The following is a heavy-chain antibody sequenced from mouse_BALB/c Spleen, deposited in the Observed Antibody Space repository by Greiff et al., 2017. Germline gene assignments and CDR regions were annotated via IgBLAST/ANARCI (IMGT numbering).Heavy chain of an antibody. D-gene: IGHD1-2*01. CDR3: ARPYGLPAWFAY. CDR1: GYTFTSYT. J-gene: IGHJ3*01. CDR2: INPSSGYT. Sequence: VQLQQSAAELARPGASVKMSCKASGYTFTSYTMHWVKQRPGQGLEWIGYINPSSGYTEYNQKFKDKTTLTADKSSSTAYMQLSSLTSEDSAVYYCARPYGLPAWFAYWGQGTLVTVSA. V-gene: IGHV1-4*02.